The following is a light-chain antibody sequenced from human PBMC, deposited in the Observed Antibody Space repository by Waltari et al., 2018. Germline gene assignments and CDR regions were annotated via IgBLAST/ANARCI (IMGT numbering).Light chain of an antibody. Sequence: DIQLTQSPSFLSASVGDRVTITCRASQGITTFFAWYQHTPGQAPNLLIYSASTLQKGVPSRFSGSGSGTDFTLAISGLQPDDYATYYCLQVNSYPRTFGQGTKLEIK. CDR1: QGITTF. V-gene: IGKV1-9*01. J-gene: IGKJ2*02. CDR2: SAS. CDR3: LQVNSYPRT.